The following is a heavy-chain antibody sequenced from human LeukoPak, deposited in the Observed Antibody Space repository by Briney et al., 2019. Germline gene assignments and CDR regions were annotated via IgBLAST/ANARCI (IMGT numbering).Heavy chain of an antibody. CDR1: GFTFSSYW. V-gene: IGHV3-74*01. D-gene: IGHD3-22*01. J-gene: IGHJ4*02. CDR2: IEGDGSNS. Sequence: GGSLRLSCAASGFTFSSYWMHWVRHVPGKGLLWVSHIEGDGSNSRYADSVKGRFTISRDNAKNTLYLQMSSLRVEDTAVYYCYVFYYDTSGYFAYWGQGALVTVSS. CDR3: YVFYYDTSGYFAY.